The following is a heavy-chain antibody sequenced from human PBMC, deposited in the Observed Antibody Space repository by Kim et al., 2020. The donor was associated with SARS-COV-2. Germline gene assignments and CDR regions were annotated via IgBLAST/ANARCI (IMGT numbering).Heavy chain of an antibody. CDR3: ASLALRYYYDSSGYYYGYYFDY. CDR2: IIPIFGTA. J-gene: IGHJ4*02. V-gene: IGHV1-69*13. CDR1: GGTFSSYA. Sequence: SVKVSCKASGGTFSSYAISWVRQAPGQGLEWMGGIIPIFGTANYAQKFQGRVTITADESTSTAYMELSSLRSEDTAVYYCASLALRYYYDSSGYYYGYYFDYWGQGTLVTVSS. D-gene: IGHD3-22*01.